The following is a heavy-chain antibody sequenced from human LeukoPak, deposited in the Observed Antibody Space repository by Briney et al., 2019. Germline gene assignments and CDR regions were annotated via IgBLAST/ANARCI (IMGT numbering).Heavy chain of an antibody. J-gene: IGHJ4*02. D-gene: IGHD1-1*01. V-gene: IGHV3-23*01. CDR3: AKDENELERQA. CDR1: GLTFSSYA. CDR2: ISGSGGST. Sequence: PGGSLRPSCAASGLTFSSYAMSWVRQAPGKGLEWVSAISGSGGSTYYADSVKGRFTISRDNSKNTLYLQMNSLRAEDTAVYYCAKDENELERQAWGQGTLVTVSS.